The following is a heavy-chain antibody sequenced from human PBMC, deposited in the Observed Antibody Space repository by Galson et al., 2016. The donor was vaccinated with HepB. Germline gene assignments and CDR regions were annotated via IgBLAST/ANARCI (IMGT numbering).Heavy chain of an antibody. V-gene: IGHV1-69*13. D-gene: IGHD3-9*01. J-gene: IGHJ4*02. CDR1: GGIFGSST. CDR2: IISIIGTT. Sequence: SVKVSCKASGGIFGSSTFSWVRQAPGQGLEWMGDIISIIGTTHYAQNFQGRVTITADASTGTGYMDLGSLGSEDAAVYYCARGRAGYHYDYWGQGTLVTVSS. CDR3: ARGRAGYHYDY.